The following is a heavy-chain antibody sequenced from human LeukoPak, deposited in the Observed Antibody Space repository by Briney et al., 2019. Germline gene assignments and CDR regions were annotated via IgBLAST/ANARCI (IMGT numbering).Heavy chain of an antibody. D-gene: IGHD3-9*01. CDR2: ISGSGGST. Sequence: GGSLRLSCAASGFTFSSYAMSWVRQAPGKGLEWVSAISGSGGSTYYADSVKGRFTISRDNSKNTLYLQMNSLRAEDTAVYYCAKPCRPEYDILTGDAFDIWGQGTMVTVSS. CDR3: AKPCRPEYDILTGDAFDI. J-gene: IGHJ3*02. V-gene: IGHV3-23*01. CDR1: GFTFSSYA.